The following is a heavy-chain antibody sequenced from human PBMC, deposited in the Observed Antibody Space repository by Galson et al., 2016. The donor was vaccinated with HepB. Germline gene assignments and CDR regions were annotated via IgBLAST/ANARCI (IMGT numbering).Heavy chain of an antibody. J-gene: IGHJ5*02. V-gene: IGHV3-33*06. D-gene: IGHD6-13*01. CDR1: GFTFNSYG. CDR2: IWNDGSYK. Sequence: SLRLSCAASGFTFNSYGMHWVRQAPGKGLEWVAVIWNDGSYKYYADSVKGRFTTSRDNSKNTLYLQMNSLRAEDTAVYYCAKAWYSSNWYVAWFDPWGQGTLVTVTS. CDR3: AKAWYSSNWYVAWFDP.